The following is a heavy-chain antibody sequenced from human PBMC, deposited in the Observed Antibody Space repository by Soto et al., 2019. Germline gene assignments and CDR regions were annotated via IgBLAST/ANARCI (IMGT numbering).Heavy chain of an antibody. CDR2: INHSGST. CDR1: GGSFSGYY. CDR3: ARGRHCSRSSCFYNWFDP. Sequence: QVQLQQWGAGLLEPSETLSLSCAVYGGSFSGYYWSWIRQPPGKGLEWIGEINHSGSTNYNPSLKSRVSISVDTSKNQFSLKLSSVTAADTAVYYCARGRHCSRSSCFYNWFDPWGQGTLVSVSS. V-gene: IGHV4-34*01. J-gene: IGHJ5*02. D-gene: IGHD2-2*01.